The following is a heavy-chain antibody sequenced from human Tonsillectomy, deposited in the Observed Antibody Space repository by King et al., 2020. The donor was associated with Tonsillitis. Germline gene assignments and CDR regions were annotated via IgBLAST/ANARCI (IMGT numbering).Heavy chain of an antibody. J-gene: IGHJ4*02. D-gene: IGHD3-10*01. Sequence: VQLVESGGGVVQPGRSLRLSCAASGFTFSSYGMHWVRQAPGKGLEWVAVISYDGSNKYYADSVKGRFTISRDNSKNTLYLQMNSLRAEDTAVYYCAKDGAGMGVDYWGQGTLVTVSS. CDR2: ISYDGSNK. CDR1: GFTFSSYG. CDR3: AKDGAGMGVDY. V-gene: IGHV3-30*18.